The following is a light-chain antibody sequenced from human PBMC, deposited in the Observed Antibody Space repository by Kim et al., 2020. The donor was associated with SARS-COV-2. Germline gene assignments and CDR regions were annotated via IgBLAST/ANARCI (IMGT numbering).Light chain of an antibody. CDR3: SSYPTSTTLI. CDR1: SSDVGSYNY. CDR2: DVS. J-gene: IGLJ2*01. V-gene: IGLV2-14*03. Sequence: QPASVSGSPGQSITISCTGTSSDVGSYNYVSWYQQHPGKAPKLMIYDVSNRPSGVSNRFSGSKSGKTASLTISGLQPEDEADYYCSSYPTSTTLIFG.